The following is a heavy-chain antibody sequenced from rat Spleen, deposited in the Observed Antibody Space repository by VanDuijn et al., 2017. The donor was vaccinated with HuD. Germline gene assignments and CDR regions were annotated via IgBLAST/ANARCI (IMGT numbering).Heavy chain of an antibody. Sequence: EVRLVESDGGLVQPGGSLKLSCAASGFTFSDYYMAWVRQAPTKGLEWVATIIYDGSRTYYRDSVKGRFTISRDNAKSTLYLQMDSLRSEDTATYYCARREQFMYTTDYYYYFDYWGQGVMVTVSS. CDR3: ARREQFMYTTDYYYYFDY. CDR1: GFTFSDYY. D-gene: IGHD1-6*01. V-gene: IGHV5-29*01. CDR2: IIYDGSRT. J-gene: IGHJ2*01.